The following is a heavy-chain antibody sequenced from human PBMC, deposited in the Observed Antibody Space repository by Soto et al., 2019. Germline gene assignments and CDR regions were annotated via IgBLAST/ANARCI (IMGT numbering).Heavy chain of an antibody. J-gene: IGHJ4*02. CDR3: ARVKDTYYYDSSGYLYFDY. CDR2: IYYSGST. CDR1: GGSISSGGYY. V-gene: IGHV4-31*03. Sequence: SETLSLTCTVSGGSISSGGYYWSWIRQHPGKGLEWIGYIYYSGSTYYNPSLKSRVTISVDTSKNQFSLKLSSVTAADTAVYYCARVKDTYYYDSSGYLYFDYWGQGTLVTVSS. D-gene: IGHD3-22*01.